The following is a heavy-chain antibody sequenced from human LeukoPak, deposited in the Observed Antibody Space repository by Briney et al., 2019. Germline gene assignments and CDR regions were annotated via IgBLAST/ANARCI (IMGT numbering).Heavy chain of an antibody. CDR3: ARHGREAVIDY. D-gene: IGHD2-15*01. Sequence: SETLSLTCTVSGGSISSYYWSWIRQPPGKGLEWIGYIYDSESTNYNPSLKSRVTISVDTSKNQFSLKLSSVTAADTAVYYCARHGREAVIDYWGQGTLVTVSS. J-gene: IGHJ4*02. CDR2: IYDSEST. CDR1: GGSISSYY. V-gene: IGHV4-59*01.